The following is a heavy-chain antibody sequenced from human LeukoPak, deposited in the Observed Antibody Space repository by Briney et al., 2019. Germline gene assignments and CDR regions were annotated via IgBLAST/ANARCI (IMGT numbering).Heavy chain of an antibody. Sequence: GGSLRLSCAASGFTFSSYSMNWVRQAPGKGLEWVSSISSSSSYIYYADSVKGRFTISRDNAKNSLYLQMNSLRAEDTAVYYCARERVPAPTLDAFDIGGKGKMATVSS. CDR3: ARERVPAPTLDAFDI. D-gene: IGHD2-2*01. CDR1: GFTFSSYS. J-gene: IGHJ3*02. CDR2: ISSSSSYI. V-gene: IGHV3-21*01.